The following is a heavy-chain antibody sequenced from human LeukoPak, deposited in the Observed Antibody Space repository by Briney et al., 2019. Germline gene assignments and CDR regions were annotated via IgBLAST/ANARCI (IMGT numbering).Heavy chain of an antibody. Sequence: WXWXXXXXGXGLEGIGEXNHSGXTNYNPSLKSPVTISVDTSKNQFSLKLSSVTAADTAVYYCARGGSGYDFWSGYYGVPRDAFDIWGQGTMVTVSS. D-gene: IGHD3-3*01. CDR3: ARGGSGYDFWSGYYGVPRDAFDI. J-gene: IGHJ3*02. CDR2: XNHSGXT. V-gene: IGHV4-34*13.